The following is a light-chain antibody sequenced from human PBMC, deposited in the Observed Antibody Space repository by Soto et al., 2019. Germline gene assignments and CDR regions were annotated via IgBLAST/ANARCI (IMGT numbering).Light chain of an antibody. J-gene: IGLJ1*01. Sequence: QSALTQPASVSGSPGQSITISCTGSSSDVGGYNYVSWYQQHPGKAPKLMIYEVSNRPSGVSNRFSGSKSGNTASLTISGLQAEAEADYYCSSYTSSSTPLIFGTGTKVTVL. CDR1: SSDVGGYNY. V-gene: IGLV2-14*01. CDR3: SSYTSSSTPLI. CDR2: EVS.